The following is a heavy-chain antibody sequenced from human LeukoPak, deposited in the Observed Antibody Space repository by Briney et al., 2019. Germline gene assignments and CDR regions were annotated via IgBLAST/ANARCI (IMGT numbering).Heavy chain of an antibody. J-gene: IGHJ4*02. CDR2: ISYDGSNK. CDR1: GFTFSSYA. V-gene: IGHV3-30-3*01. D-gene: IGHD3-22*01. Sequence: GGSLRLSCAASGFTFSSYAMHWVRQAPGKGLEWVAVISYDGSNKYYADSVKGRFTISRDNSKNTLYLQMNSLRAEDTAVYYCARDCGGKFDYDSSGYCYWGQGTLVTVSS. CDR3: ARDCGGKFDYDSSGYCY.